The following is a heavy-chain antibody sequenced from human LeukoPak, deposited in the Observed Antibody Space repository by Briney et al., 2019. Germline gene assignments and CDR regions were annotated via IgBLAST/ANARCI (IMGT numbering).Heavy chain of an antibody. V-gene: IGHV3-23*01. D-gene: IGHD4-17*01. CDR3: AKIFYGDYFGY. J-gene: IGHJ4*02. CDR2: ISGSGGST. Sequence: GGSLRLSCAASGFTFSSYAMSWVRQAPGKGLEWVSVISGSGGSTNYADSVKGRFTISRDNSKNMLYLQMNSLRAEDTAVYYCAKIFYGDYFGYWGQGTLVTVSS. CDR1: GFTFSSYA.